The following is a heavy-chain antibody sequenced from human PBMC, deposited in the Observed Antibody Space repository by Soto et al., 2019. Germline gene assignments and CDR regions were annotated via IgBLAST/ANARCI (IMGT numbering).Heavy chain of an antibody. J-gene: IGHJ5*02. CDR2: IHYSGST. Sequence: SETLSLTCTVSGGSMTSRSYHWGWIRQSPGKGLEWIGSIHYSGSTNYNPSLKSRVTISVDTSKNQFSLKLSSVTAADTAVYYCAVRRYFDWLLSWGQGTLVTVSS. D-gene: IGHD3-9*01. CDR3: AVRRYFDWLLS. V-gene: IGHV4-39*07. CDR1: GGSMTSRSYH.